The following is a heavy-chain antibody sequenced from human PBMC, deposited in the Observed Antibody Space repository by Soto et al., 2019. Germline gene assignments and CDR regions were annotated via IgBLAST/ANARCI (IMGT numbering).Heavy chain of an antibody. CDR3: ARGLVEVVPPPAPSDY. Sequence: QVQLQQWGAGLLKPSETLSLTCAVYGGSFSGYYWSWIRQPPGKGLEWIGEINHSGSTNYNPSLRSRVTLAVGTANNLSTLELSSVIAAATPLYYCARGLVEVVPPPAPSDYWGKGTLVTVSS. V-gene: IGHV4-34*01. J-gene: IGHJ4*02. CDR2: INHSGST. CDR1: GGSFSGYY. D-gene: IGHD3-22*01.